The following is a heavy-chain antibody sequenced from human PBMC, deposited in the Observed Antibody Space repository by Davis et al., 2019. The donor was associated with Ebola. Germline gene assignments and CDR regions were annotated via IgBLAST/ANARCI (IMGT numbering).Heavy chain of an antibody. V-gene: IGHV5-51*01. D-gene: IGHD2-2*01. Sequence: KVSCKGSGYSFSNYWIGWVRQMPGKGLEWMGIIYPGDSDTRYSPSFQGQVTISADKSISTAYVQWSSLKASDTAMYYCARQGYCNSTSCNNWFDPWGRGTLVTVSS. CDR2: IYPGDSDT. CDR3: ARQGYCNSTSCNNWFDP. CDR1: GYSFSNYW. J-gene: IGHJ5*02.